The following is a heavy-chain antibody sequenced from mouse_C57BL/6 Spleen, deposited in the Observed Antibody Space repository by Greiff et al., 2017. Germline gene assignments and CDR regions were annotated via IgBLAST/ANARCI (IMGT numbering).Heavy chain of an antibody. CDR2: IYPGSGNT. J-gene: IGHJ4*01. CDR1: GYSFTSYY. Sequence: VQLQQSGPELVKPGASVKISCKASGYSFTSYYIHWVKQRPGQGLVWIGWIYPGSGNTKYNEKFKGKATLTADTSSSTAYMQLSNLTSEDSAVYYCARDYRMDYWGQGTSVTVSS. V-gene: IGHV1-66*01. CDR3: ARDYRMDY.